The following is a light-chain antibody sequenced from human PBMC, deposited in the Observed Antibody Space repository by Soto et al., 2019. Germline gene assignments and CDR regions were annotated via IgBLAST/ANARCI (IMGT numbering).Light chain of an antibody. CDR1: SSDVGGYNY. CDR3: SSYTSSSINYV. CDR2: DVS. V-gene: IGLV2-14*01. J-gene: IGLJ1*01. Sequence: QSVLTQPASVSGSPGQSITISCTGTSSDVGGYNYVSWYQQHSGKAPKLMIYDVSNRPSGVSNRFSGSKSCKTASLSISGLQAVDEADYYCSSYTSSSINYVFGTGTKVTVL.